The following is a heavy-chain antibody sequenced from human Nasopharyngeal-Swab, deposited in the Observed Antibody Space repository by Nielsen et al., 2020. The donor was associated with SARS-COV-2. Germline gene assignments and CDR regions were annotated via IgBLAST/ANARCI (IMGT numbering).Heavy chain of an antibody. CDR3: ATYSSGWYEGDFDY. CDR2: ISYSGHT. J-gene: IGHJ4*02. Sequence: SETLSLTCTVSGGSISSNNYYWGWIRQPPGKGLEWIGNISYSGHTYYNPSLKSRVTISVDTSKNHFSLKLSSVTAADTAVYYCATYSSGWYEGDFDYWGQGTLVTVSS. D-gene: IGHD6-19*01. CDR1: GGSISSNNYY. V-gene: IGHV4-39*02.